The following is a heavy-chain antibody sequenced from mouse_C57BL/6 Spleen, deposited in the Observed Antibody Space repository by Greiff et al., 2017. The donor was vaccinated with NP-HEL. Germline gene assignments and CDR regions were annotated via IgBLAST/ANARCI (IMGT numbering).Heavy chain of an antibody. CDR2: IDPSDSYT. J-gene: IGHJ4*01. CDR1: GYTFTSYW. D-gene: IGHD1-1*01. CDR3: ARRITTVSDY. V-gene: IGHV1-59*01. Sequence: QVQLQQPGAELVRPGTSVKLSCKASGYTFTSYWMHWVKQRPGQGLEWIGVIDPSDSYTNYNQKFKGKATLTVDTSSSTAYMQLSSLTSEDSAVYYCARRITTVSDYWGQGTSVTVSS.